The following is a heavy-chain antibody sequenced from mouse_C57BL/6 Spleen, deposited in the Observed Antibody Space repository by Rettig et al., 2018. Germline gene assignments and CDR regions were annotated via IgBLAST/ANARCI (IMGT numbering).Heavy chain of an antibody. V-gene: IGHV1-76*01. CDR1: GYTFTDYY. J-gene: IGHJ4*01. D-gene: IGHD2-3*01. Sequence: GYTFTDYYINWVKQRPGQGLEWIARIYPGSGNTYYNEKFKGKATLTAEKSSSTAYMQLSSLTSEDSAVYFCAREYDGYPYAMDYWGQGTSVTVSS. CDR2: IYPGSGNT. CDR3: AREYDGYPYAMDY.